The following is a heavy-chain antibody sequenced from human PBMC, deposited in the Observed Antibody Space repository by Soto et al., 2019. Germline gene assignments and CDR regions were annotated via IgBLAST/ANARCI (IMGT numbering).Heavy chain of an antibody. D-gene: IGHD6-6*01. V-gene: IGHV3-23*01. J-gene: IGHJ4*02. Sequence: EVQLLESGGGLVQPGGSLRLSCAASGFTFSSYAMSWVRQAPGKGLEWVSAISGSGGSTYYAASVKGRFTISRDKSKNQLNLQMNSLRAEDTAVYYCAKDPDDSSSQFDYWGQGTLVTVSS. CDR3: AKDPDDSSSQFDY. CDR1: GFTFSSYA. CDR2: ISGSGGST.